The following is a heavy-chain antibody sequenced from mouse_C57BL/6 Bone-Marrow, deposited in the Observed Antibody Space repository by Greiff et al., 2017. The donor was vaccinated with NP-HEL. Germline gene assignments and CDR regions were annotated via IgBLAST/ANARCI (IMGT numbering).Heavy chain of an antibody. CDR2: ISSGGSYT. V-gene: IGHV5-6*01. Sequence: EVQGVESGGDLVKPGGSLKLSCAASGFTFSSYGMSWVRQTPDKRLEWVATISSGGSYTYYPDSVKGRFTISRDNAKNTLYLQMSSLKSEDTAMYYCARQGSVFDYWGQGTTLTVSS. D-gene: IGHD3-1*01. CDR3: ARQGSVFDY. J-gene: IGHJ2*01. CDR1: GFTFSSYG.